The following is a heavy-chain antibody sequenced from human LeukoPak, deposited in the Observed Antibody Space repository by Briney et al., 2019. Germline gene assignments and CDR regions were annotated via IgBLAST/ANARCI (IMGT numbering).Heavy chain of an antibody. CDR3: ARVITKLSSSWYGYYYYMDV. CDR1: GYTFTSYD. V-gene: IGHV1-8*03. J-gene: IGHJ6*03. CDR2: MNPNSGNT. Sequence: GASVKVSCKASGYTFTSYDINWVRQATGQGLEWMGWMNPNSGNTGYAQKFQGRVTITRNTSISTAYMELSSLRSEDTAVYYCARVITKLSSSWYGYYYYMDVWGKGTTVTVSS. D-gene: IGHD6-13*01.